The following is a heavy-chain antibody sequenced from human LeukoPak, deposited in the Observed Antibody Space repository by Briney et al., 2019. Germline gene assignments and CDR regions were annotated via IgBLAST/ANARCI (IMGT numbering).Heavy chain of an antibody. Sequence: VASVKVSCKASGYTFTGYYMHWVRQAPGQGLEWMGWINPNSGGTNYAQKFQGRVTMTRDTSISTAYMELSRLRSDDTAVYYCARGSVTTVVTPSNYRGQGTLVTVSS. CDR2: INPNSGGT. V-gene: IGHV1-2*02. CDR3: ARGSVTTVVTPSNY. D-gene: IGHD4-23*01. CDR1: GYTFTGYY. J-gene: IGHJ4*02.